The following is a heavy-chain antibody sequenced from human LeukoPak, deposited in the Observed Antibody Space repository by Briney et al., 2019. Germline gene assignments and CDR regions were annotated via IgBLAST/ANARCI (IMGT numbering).Heavy chain of an antibody. CDR1: GGSISSYY. V-gene: IGHV4-59*01. D-gene: IGHD4-17*01. J-gene: IGHJ4*02. Sequence: SETLSLTCTVSGGSISSYYWSWIRQPPGKGLEWIGYIYYSGSTNYNPSLKSRVTISVDTSKNQFSLKLSSVTAADTAVYYCARVVGRSLTVWGQGTLVTVSS. CDR3: ARVVGRSLTV. CDR2: IYYSGST.